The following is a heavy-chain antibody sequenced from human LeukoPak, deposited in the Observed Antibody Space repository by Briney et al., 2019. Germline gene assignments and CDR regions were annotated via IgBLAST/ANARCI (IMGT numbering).Heavy chain of an antibody. D-gene: IGHD3-22*01. Sequence: SETLSLTCTVSGGSISSGGYYWSWIRQHPGKGLEWIGYIYYSGSTYYNPSLKSRVTISVDTSKNQFSLKLSSVTAADTAVYYCARFTYYYDSSGQIRGYYFDYWGQGTLVTVSS. J-gene: IGHJ4*02. V-gene: IGHV4-31*03. CDR3: ARFTYYYDSSGQIRGYYFDY. CDR1: GGSISSGGYY. CDR2: IYYSGST.